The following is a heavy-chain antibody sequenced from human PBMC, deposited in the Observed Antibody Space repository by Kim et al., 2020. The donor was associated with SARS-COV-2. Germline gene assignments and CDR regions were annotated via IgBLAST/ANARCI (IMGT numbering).Heavy chain of an antibody. CDR3: ARLTNEWLAPFDY. J-gene: IGHJ4*02. V-gene: IGHV4-39*01. Sequence: YNPSLKSRVTISVDTSKNRFSLKLSSVTAADTAVYYCARLTNEWLAPFDYWGQGTLVTVSS. D-gene: IGHD6-19*01.